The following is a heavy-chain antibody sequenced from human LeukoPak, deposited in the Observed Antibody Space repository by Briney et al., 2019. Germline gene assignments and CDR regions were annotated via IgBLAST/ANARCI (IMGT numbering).Heavy chain of an antibody. J-gene: IGHJ4*02. CDR3: ARPTHRLTVTTAIDY. CDR2: VNPKNGAT. Sequence: ASVKVSCKPSGYTFTGLYLHWVRQAPGQGLQWMGWVNPKNGATKYSQTFRGRVTMTRDTSIDTAYMELSSLTSDDTAIYYCARPTHRLTVTTAIDYWGQGTLVTVSS. CDR1: GYTFTGLY. V-gene: IGHV1-2*02. D-gene: IGHD4-17*01.